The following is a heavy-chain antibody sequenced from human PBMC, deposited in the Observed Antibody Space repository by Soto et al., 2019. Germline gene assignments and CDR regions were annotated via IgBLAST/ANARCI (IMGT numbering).Heavy chain of an antibody. J-gene: IGHJ4*02. CDR2: ISGSGVSK. CDR3: AKDRSPGATTWNVY. V-gene: IGHV3-23*01. D-gene: IGHD1-26*01. Sequence: GSLRLSCVVSGFIFSSSAMNWVRQAPGKGLEWVSTISGSGVSKYYADSVKGRFTISRDNSNNTVSLQMNSLRAEDAAVYYCAKDRSPGATTWNVYWGQGTLVTVSS. CDR1: GFIFSSSA.